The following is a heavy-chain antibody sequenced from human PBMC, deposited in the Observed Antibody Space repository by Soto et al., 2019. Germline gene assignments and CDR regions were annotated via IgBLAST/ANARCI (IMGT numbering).Heavy chain of an antibody. CDR3: ARDFAGSGSSYGMDV. D-gene: IGHD3-10*01. CDR1: GYTFTCYY. V-gene: IGHV1-2*04. Sequence: ASVQGSCKASGYTFTCYYMHWVRQAPGQGLEWMGWINPNSGGTNYAQKFQGWVTMTRDTSISTAYMELSRLRSDDTAVYYCARDFAGSGSSYGMDVWGQGTTVTVSS. CDR2: INPNSGGT. J-gene: IGHJ6*02.